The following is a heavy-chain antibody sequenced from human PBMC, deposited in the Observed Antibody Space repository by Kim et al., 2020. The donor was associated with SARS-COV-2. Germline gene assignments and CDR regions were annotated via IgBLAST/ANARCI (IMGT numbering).Heavy chain of an antibody. CDR1: GFTFSSYS. J-gene: IGHJ4*02. D-gene: IGHD2-2*01. CDR2: ISSSSSYI. CDR3: ARGEDIVVVPAAGRGFDY. V-gene: IGHV3-21*01. Sequence: GGSLRLSCAASGFTFSSYSMNWVRQAPGKGLEWVSSISSSSSYIYYADSVKGRFTISRDNAKNSLYLQMNSLRAEDTAVYYCARGEDIVVVPAAGRGFDYWGQGTLVTVSS.